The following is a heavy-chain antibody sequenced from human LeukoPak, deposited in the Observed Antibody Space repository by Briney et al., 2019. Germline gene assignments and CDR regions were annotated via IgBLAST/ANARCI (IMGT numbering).Heavy chain of an antibody. CDR3: ARGRSGWYVDY. V-gene: IGHV3-7*02. CDR2: IKADGSEK. CDR1: GFPFSSRW. D-gene: IGHD6-19*01. Sequence: GGSLRLSCAASGFPFSSRWMSWVRQAPGKGLEWVANIKADGSEKYYVDSVKGRFTVSRDNAKNSLYLQMNSLRDDDTAVYYCARGRSGWYVDYWGQGTLVTVSS. J-gene: IGHJ4*02.